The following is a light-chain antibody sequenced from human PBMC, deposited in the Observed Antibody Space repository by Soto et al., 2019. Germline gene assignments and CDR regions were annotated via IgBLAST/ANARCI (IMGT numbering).Light chain of an antibody. V-gene: IGLV1-47*01. CDR2: RNN. Sequence: QSVLTQPPSASGTPGQRVTISCSGSSSNIRSNYVYWYQQLPGTAPKLLIYRNNQRPSGVPDRFSGSKSGTSASLAISGLRSEDEADYYCAAWDDSLSEVFGTGTKVTVL. J-gene: IGLJ1*01. CDR1: SSNIRSNY. CDR3: AAWDDSLSEV.